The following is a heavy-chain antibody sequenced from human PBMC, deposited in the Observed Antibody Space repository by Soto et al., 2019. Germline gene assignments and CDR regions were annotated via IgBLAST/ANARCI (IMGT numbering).Heavy chain of an antibody. Sequence: QVQLVESGGGVVQPGRSLRLSCAASGFTFSSYAMHWVRQAPGKGLEWAAVISYDGSNKYYADSVKGRFTISRDNSKNTLYLQMNSLRAEDTAVYYCARDLRGAARLIMHEFDPWGQGTLVTVSS. CDR1: GFTFSSYA. D-gene: IGHD6-6*01. V-gene: IGHV3-30-3*01. CDR2: ISYDGSNK. CDR3: ARDLRGAARLIMHEFDP. J-gene: IGHJ5*02.